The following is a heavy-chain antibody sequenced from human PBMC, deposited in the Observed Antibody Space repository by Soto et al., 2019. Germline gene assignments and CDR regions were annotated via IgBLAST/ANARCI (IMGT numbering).Heavy chain of an antibody. CDR2: IHYSGTT. V-gene: IGHV4-59*01. CDR1: GGSMRNYF. J-gene: IGHJ1*01. Sequence: PSETLSLTCTVSGGSMRNYFWTWIRQPPGQGLEWIGYIHYSGTTSFFPSYNPSLRSRVTISEDTSKNQFSLKLLSVTTADTAVYFCAAGEASSRNLAPYYLVFWGQGTLVTVSS. D-gene: IGHD2-21*01. CDR3: AAGEASSRNLAPYYLVF.